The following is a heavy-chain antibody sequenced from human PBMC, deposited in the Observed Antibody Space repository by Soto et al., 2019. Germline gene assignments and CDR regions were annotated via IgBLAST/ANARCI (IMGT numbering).Heavy chain of an antibody. J-gene: IGHJ4*02. V-gene: IGHV3-48*02. Sequence: EVQLVESGGGLVQPGGSLRLSCVASGFTFSTYSTNWVRQAPGKGLEWISYISSSSSTPYADSVKGRFTISRDNAKNSLYLQMNSLRDEDTAVYYCARTIWSGYFQADYWGQGTLVTVSS. CDR1: GFTFSTYS. D-gene: IGHD3-3*01. CDR3: ARTIWSGYFQADY. CDR2: ISSSSST.